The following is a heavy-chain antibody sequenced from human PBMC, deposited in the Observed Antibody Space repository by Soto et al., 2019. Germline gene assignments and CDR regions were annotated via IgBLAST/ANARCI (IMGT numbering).Heavy chain of an antibody. CDR1: GYTLSNFD. CDR2: ISGHNGNT. Sequence: QVQLVQSGAEVKKPGASVKVSCKASGYTLSNFDISWVRQAPGQGLEWMAWISGHNGNTNFAQKFHGRVSLTADTSVSTAYMELRSLRSADTVVYFCASFNCTNSGGNYYYFMDVWGQGTTVTVSS. CDR3: ASFNCTNSGGNYYYFMDV. J-gene: IGHJ6*03. V-gene: IGHV1-18*04. D-gene: IGHD1-20*01.